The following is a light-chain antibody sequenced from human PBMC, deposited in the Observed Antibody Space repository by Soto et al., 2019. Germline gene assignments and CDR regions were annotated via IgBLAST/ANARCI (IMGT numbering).Light chain of an antibody. Sequence: DIVMTQSPDSLAVSLGERATINCKSSQSVLYSSNNKNYLAWYQQKPGQPPKLLIYWASTRESGVPDRFSGIGSGKDFTRTIISLQAEDGAVYYCQQYYSTPLTFGGGTKVEIQ. J-gene: IGKJ4*01. V-gene: IGKV4-1*01. CDR3: QQYYSTPLT. CDR1: QSVLYSSNNKNY. CDR2: WAS.